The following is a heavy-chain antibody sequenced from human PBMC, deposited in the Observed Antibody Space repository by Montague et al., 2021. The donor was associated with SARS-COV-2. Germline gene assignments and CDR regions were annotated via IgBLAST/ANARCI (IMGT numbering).Heavy chain of an antibody. J-gene: IGHJ2*01. CDR3: ARRGYYDSAGYHWHLDL. Sequence: SETLSLTCTVSGGSINDHYRSWIRQSPGKGLERIGYISSNGKTNYNPSLKSRVTLSADASRNEFSLKLDSVTAADTAVYFCARRGYYDSAGYHWHLDLWGRGVLVTVSS. CDR2: ISSNGKT. V-gene: IGHV4-4*09. D-gene: IGHD3-22*01. CDR1: GGSINDHY.